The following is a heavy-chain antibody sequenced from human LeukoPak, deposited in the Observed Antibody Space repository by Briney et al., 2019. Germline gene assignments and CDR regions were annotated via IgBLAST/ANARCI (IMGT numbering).Heavy chain of an antibody. J-gene: IGHJ6*02. Sequence: PSETLSLTCAVYGGSFSGYYWSWIRQPPGKGLEWIGEINHSGSTNYNPSLKSRVTISVDTSKNQFSLKLSSVTAADTAVYYCARTFLKYDFWSGRSPRYSMDVWGQGTTVTVSS. CDR1: GGSFSGYY. D-gene: IGHD3-3*01. V-gene: IGHV4-34*01. CDR2: INHSGST. CDR3: ARTFLKYDFWSGRSPRYSMDV.